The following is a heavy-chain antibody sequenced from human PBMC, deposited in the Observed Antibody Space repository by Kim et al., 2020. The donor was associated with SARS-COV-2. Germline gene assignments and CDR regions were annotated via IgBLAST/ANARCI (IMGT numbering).Heavy chain of an antibody. CDR2: GGKT. Sequence: GGKTEVAASVNGRFTLSRDDSKSIAYLQMNSLKTEDTAVYYCARYSSSWYFWGQGTLVTVSS. D-gene: IGHD6-13*01. V-gene: IGHV3-49*02. J-gene: IGHJ4*02. CDR3: ARYSSSWYF.